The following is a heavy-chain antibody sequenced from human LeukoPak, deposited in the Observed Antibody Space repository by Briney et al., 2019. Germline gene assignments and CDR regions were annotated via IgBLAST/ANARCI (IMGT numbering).Heavy chain of an antibody. Sequence: GGPLRLSCAASGFTFSSYAMHWVRQAPGKGLEWVAVISYDGSNKYYADSVKGRFTISRGNSKNTLYLQMNSLRAEDTAVYYCAGFSGWYGDYWGQGTLVTVSS. D-gene: IGHD6-19*01. CDR1: GFTFSSYA. CDR2: ISYDGSNK. J-gene: IGHJ4*02. CDR3: AGFSGWYGDY. V-gene: IGHV3-30-3*01.